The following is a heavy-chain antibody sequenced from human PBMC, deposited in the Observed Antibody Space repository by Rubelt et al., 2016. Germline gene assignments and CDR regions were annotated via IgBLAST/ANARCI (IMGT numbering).Heavy chain of an antibody. V-gene: IGHV4-34*01. CDR1: GGSFSGYY. J-gene: IGHJ4*02. D-gene: IGHD5-12*01. CDR3: ARTLWLRWVDY. CDR2: INHSGST. Sequence: QVQLQQWGAGLLKPSETLSLTCAVYGGSFSGYYWSWIRQPPGKGLEWIGEINHSGSTNYNPSLKSRVTISVDTSKNQFSLKLSSVTAADTAVYYCARTLWLRWVDYGGQGTLVTVSS.